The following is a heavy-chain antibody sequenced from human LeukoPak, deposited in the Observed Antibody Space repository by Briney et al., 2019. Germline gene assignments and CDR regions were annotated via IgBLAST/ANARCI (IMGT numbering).Heavy chain of an antibody. CDR1: GYTFTGYY. J-gene: IGHJ4*02. Sequence: ASVKVSCKASGYTFTGYYMHWVRQAPGQGLEWMGWINPNSGGTNYAQKFQGRVTMTRDTSISTAYMELSRLRSDDTAVYYCARGGLLWFGEATFDYWGQGTLVTVSS. CDR2: INPNSGGT. V-gene: IGHV1-2*02. CDR3: ARGGLLWFGEATFDY. D-gene: IGHD3-10*01.